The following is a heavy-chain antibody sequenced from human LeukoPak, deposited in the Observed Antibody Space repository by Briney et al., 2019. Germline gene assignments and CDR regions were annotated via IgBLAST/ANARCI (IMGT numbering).Heavy chain of an antibody. CDR2: IIPILGIA. CDR3: ARDSPIAAAGLPFDY. J-gene: IGHJ4*02. Sequence: GASVKVSCKASGGTFSSYAISWVRQAPGQGLEWMGRIIPILGIANYAQKFQGRVTITADKSTSTAYMELSSLRSEDTAVYYCARDSPIAAAGLPFDYWGQGTLVTVSS. CDR1: GGTFSSYA. V-gene: IGHV1-69*04. D-gene: IGHD6-13*01.